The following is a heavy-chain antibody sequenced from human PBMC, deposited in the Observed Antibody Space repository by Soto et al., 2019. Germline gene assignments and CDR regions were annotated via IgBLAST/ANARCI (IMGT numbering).Heavy chain of an antibody. CDR2: ISSSSSTI. J-gene: IGHJ4*02. D-gene: IGHD3-22*01. Sequence: GGSVRLSCAASGFTFSSYSMNWVRQAPGKGLEWVSYISSSSSTIYYADSVKGRFTISRDNAKNSLYLQMNSLRAEDTAVYYCARGLYYYDSSGYYWGQGTLVTVSS. V-gene: IGHV3-48*01. CDR3: ARGLYYYDSSGYY. CDR1: GFTFSSYS.